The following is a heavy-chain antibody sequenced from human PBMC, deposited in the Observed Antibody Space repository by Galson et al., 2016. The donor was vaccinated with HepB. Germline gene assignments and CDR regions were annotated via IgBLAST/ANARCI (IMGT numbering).Heavy chain of an antibody. Sequence: SLRLSCAASGFFFSNYGMHWVRQAPGKGLEWVALISYDGRNKYYADSVKGRFTISRDNSKNTLYLQMNSLGAEDTALYYCAKPITIFGVVPTGAFDIWAQGTMVTVSS. CDR3: AKPITIFGVVPTGAFDI. V-gene: IGHV3-30*18. D-gene: IGHD3-3*01. J-gene: IGHJ3*02. CDR2: ISYDGRNK. CDR1: GFFFSNYG.